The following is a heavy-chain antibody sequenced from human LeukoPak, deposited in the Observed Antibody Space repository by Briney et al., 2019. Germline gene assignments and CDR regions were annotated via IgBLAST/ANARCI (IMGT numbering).Heavy chain of an antibody. J-gene: IGHJ4*02. CDR3: VGGSYYFDY. CDR1: GFTFSIYW. D-gene: IGHD1-26*01. V-gene: IGHV3-74*01. CDR2: INSDGSTT. Sequence: GGSLRLSCAPSGFTFSIYWMHWVRHAPGEGLVWVSRINSDGSTTSYADSVKGRITISRDNAKNTLYLQMNSLRAEDTAVYYCVGGSYYFDYWGQGTLVTVSS.